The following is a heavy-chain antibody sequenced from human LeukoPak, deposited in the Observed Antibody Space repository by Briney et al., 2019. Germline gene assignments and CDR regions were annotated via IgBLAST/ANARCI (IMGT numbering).Heavy chain of an antibody. V-gene: IGHV4-39*01. CDR2: IFYSGAT. D-gene: IGHD1-14*01. CDR3: ARHGHKNEYNSPAVDY. J-gene: IGHJ4*02. CDR1: GGSISSGTYF. Sequence: SETLSLICTVSGGSISSGTYFWGWIRQPPGECLEWVGSIFYSGATYYNPSLKSRVTISVDTSKKQFSLKLNSVTAADTAVYYCARHGHKNEYNSPAVDYWGQGTLVTVSS.